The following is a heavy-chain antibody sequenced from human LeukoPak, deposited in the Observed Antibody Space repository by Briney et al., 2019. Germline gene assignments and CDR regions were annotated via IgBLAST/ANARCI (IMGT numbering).Heavy chain of an antibody. D-gene: IGHD3-10*01. J-gene: IGHJ4*02. CDR2: IKRDESEQ. Sequence: GGSLRLSCTASGFTFSNYWMSWVRQAPGKGLEWVADIKRDESEQHYVDSVKGRFTISRDNAKNSLYLQMNSLRAEDTAVYYCALNMVGGQIFDFWGQGTLVTVSS. CDR3: ALNMVGGQIFDF. V-gene: IGHV3-7*01. CDR1: GFTFSNYW.